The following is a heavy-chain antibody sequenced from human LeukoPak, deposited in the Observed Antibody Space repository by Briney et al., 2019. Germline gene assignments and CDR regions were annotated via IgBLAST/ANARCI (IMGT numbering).Heavy chain of an antibody. CDR1: GGTFSSYA. D-gene: IGHD1-1*01. CDR3: ARDRGWNDGDY. V-gene: IGHV1-69*05. Sequence: GSSVKVSCKASGGTFSSYAISWVRQAPGQGLEWMGRIIPIFGTANYAQKFQGRVTMTRDTSISTAYMELSRLRSDDTAVYYCARDRGWNDGDYWGQGTLVTVSS. CDR2: IIPIFGTA. J-gene: IGHJ4*02.